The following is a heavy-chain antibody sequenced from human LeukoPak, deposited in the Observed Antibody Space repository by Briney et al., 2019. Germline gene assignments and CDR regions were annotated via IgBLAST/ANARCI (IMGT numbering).Heavy chain of an antibody. CDR1: GYTFASYA. D-gene: IGHD2-21*02. CDR2: INAGNGNT. CDR3: ARYCGADCYSAREAFDI. Sequence: ASVKVSCKASGYTFASYAVNWVRQAPGQRLEWMGWINAGNGNTKYSQKFQGRVTITRDTSASTVYMELSSLRSEDTAVYYCARYCGADCYSAREAFDIWGQGTMVTVSS. V-gene: IGHV1-3*01. J-gene: IGHJ3*02.